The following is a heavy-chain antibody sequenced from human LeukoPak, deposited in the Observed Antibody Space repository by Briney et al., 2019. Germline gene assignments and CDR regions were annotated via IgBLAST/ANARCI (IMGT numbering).Heavy chain of an antibody. CDR2: ISSNGGTT. J-gene: IGHJ4*02. CDR1: GFTFSSFA. Sequence: PGGSLRLSCAASGFTFSSFAMHWVRQAPGKGLEYVSAISSNGGTTYYASSVKGRFTISRDNSKNTLYLQMGCLRAEDMAVYYCARQAPTLRNYFDYWGQGTLVTASS. V-gene: IGHV3-64*01. D-gene: IGHD4-17*01. CDR3: ARQAPTLRNYFDY.